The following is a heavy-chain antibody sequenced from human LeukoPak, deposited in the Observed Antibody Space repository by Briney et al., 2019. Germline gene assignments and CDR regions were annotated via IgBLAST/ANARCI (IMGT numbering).Heavy chain of an antibody. D-gene: IGHD6-19*01. CDR1: GYTFTGYY. V-gene: IGHV1-18*04. CDR2: ISAYNGDT. Sequence: GASVKVSCKASGYTFTGYYMHWVRQAPGQGLEWMGWISAYNGDTNYAQKLQGRVTMTTDTSTSTAYMELRSLRPDDTAVYYCAGGQWLREYDYWGQGTLVTVSS. CDR3: AGGQWLREYDY. J-gene: IGHJ4*02.